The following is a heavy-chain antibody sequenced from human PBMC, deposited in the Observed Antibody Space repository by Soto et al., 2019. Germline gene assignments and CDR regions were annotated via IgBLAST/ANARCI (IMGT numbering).Heavy chain of an antibody. CDR2: MNPNSGNT. V-gene: IGHV1-8*01. CDR3: ARYYDXWSGYTPLGYYYYGMDV. J-gene: IGHJ6*02. D-gene: IGHD3-3*01. CDR1: GYTFTSYD. Sequence: ASVKVSCKASGYTFTSYDINWVRQATAQGLEWMGWMNPNSGNTGYAQKFQGRVTMTRNTSISTAYMELSSLRSEDTAVYYCARYYDXWSGYTPLGYYYYGMDVWGQGTTVTVSS.